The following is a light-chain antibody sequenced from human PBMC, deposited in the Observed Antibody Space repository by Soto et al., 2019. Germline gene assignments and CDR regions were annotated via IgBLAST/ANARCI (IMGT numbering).Light chain of an antibody. CDR3: SSYTSSTLV. Sequence: QSALTQPASVSGSPGQSITISCTGTTSDVGDNDYVSWYQQHPGKAPKLMIYDVSNRPSGVSNRFSGSKSGNTASLTISGLQTEDEADYYCSSYTSSTLVFGAGTKVTVL. CDR1: TSDVGDNDY. J-gene: IGLJ1*01. CDR2: DVS. V-gene: IGLV2-14*03.